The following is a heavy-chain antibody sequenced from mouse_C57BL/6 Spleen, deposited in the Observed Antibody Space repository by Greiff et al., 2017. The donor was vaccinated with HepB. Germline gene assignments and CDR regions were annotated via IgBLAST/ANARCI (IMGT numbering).Heavy chain of an antibody. V-gene: IGHV14-4*01. J-gene: IGHJ3*01. D-gene: IGHD2-1*01. CDR2: IDPENGDT. CDR3: TPIYYGGAY. CDR1: GFNIKDDY. Sequence: VQLQQSGAELVRPGASVKLSCTASGFNIKDDYMHWVKQRPEQGLEWIGWIDPENGDTEYASKFQGKATITADTSSNTAYLQLSSLTSEDTAVYYCTPIYYGGAYWGQGTLVTVSA.